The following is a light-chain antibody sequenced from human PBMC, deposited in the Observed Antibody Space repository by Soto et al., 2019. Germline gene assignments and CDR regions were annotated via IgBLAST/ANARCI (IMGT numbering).Light chain of an antibody. CDR1: QSVSSY. Sequence: EIVLTQSPATLSLSLGERATLSCRASQSVSSYLAWYQQKPGQAPRLLIYDASNRATGIPARFSGSGSGTDFSRTISSLEPEDFAVYYCKQRSKWPPELTFRGGTEVEIK. J-gene: IGKJ4*01. CDR2: DAS. V-gene: IGKV3-11*01. CDR3: KQRSKWPPELT.